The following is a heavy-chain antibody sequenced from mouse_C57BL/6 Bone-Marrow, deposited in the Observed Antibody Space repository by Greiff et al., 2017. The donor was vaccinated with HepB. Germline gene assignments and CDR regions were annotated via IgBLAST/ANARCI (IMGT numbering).Heavy chain of an antibody. D-gene: IGHD3-2*02. CDR3: TDSSGYVGYFDY. CDR2: IDPENGDT. J-gene: IGHJ2*01. CDR1: GFNIKDDY. V-gene: IGHV14-4*01. Sequence: VQLQQSGAELVRPGASVKLSCTASGFNIKDDYMHWVKQRPEQSLEWIGWIDPENGDTEYASKFQGKATITADTSSKTAYLQLSSLTSEDTAVYYCTDSSGYVGYFDYWGQGTTLTVSS.